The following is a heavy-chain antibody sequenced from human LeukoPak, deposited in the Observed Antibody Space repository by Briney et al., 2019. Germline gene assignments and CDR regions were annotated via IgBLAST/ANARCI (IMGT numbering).Heavy chain of an antibody. CDR3: ANLHGYGY. V-gene: IGHV3-23*01. CDR1: GFTFDDYG. CDR2: ISDSGGRT. Sequence: GGSLRLSCAASGFTFDDYGMTWVRQAPGKGVEWVSGISDSGGRTYYADSVKGRFTVSRDNSKNTLHLYMNSLRVDDTAVYYCANLHGYGYWGQGTLVTVSS. J-gene: IGHJ4*02. D-gene: IGHD3-16*01.